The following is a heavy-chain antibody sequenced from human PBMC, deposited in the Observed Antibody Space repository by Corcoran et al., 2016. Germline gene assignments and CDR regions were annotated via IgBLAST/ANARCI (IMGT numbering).Heavy chain of an antibody. V-gene: IGHV1-18*01. Sequence: QDQLVQSGAEVKKTGASVKVSCKASGCTFTSYGISWVRQAPGQGLEWMGWISAYNGNTNYAQKLQGRVTMTTDTSTSTAYMELRSLRSDDTAVYYCASKTIADDAFDIWGQGTMVTVSS. D-gene: IGHD6-13*01. CDR3: ASKTIADDAFDI. CDR1: GCTFTSYG. J-gene: IGHJ3*02. CDR2: ISAYNGNT.